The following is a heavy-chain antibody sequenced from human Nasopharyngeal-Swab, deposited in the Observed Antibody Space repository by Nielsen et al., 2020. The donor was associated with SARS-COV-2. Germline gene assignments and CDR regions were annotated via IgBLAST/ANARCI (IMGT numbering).Heavy chain of an antibody. D-gene: IGHD2-21*01. CDR3: ARDRDWAFDV. CDR1: GFIFSDYS. V-gene: IGHV3-69-1*01. CDR2: IRSSNDI. Sequence: GGSLRLSCAASGFIFSDYSMNWVRQAPGKGLEWISYIRSSNDIHYADSVKGRFTISRDHAKNSLYLQMSSLRVEDTAVYYCARDRDWAFDVWGQGAVVTVSS. J-gene: IGHJ3*01.